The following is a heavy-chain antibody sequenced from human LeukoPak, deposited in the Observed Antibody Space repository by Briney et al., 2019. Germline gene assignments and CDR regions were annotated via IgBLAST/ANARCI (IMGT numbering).Heavy chain of an antibody. CDR2: ISSSSRYI. D-gene: IGHD6-19*01. CDR3: AREMQWLGFPYYFDY. V-gene: IGHV3-21*01. CDR1: GFTFSSYS. Sequence: GGSLRLSCAASGFTFSSYSMNWVRQASGKGLEWVSSISSSSRYIYYADSVKGRFTISRDNAKNSLYLQMNSLRAEDTAVYYCAREMQWLGFPYYFDYWGQGTLVTVSS. J-gene: IGHJ4*02.